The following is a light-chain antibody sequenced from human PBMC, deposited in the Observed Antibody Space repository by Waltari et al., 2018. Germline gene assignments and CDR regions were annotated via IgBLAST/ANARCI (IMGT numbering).Light chain of an antibody. Sequence: EIVLTQSPATLSLSPGERATLSCRASQTVRNYLAWYQQKPRQAPRLLIYDAFNMSTGIPARFSGSGSGTDFTLAISNLEAEDFAVYYCQQRSNWPLTFGGGTKVEIK. CDR1: QTVRNY. CDR3: QQRSNWPLT. J-gene: IGKJ4*01. CDR2: DAF. V-gene: IGKV3-11*01.